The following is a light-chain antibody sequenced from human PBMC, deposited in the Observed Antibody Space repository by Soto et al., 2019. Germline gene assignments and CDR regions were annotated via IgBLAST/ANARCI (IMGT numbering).Light chain of an antibody. Sequence: QSALTQPASVSGSPGQSITISCSGTSSDIGAYDHVAWYQQFTGKYPKLMIYSVSNRPSGVSNRFSGSKSGNTASLTISGLQDEDEADYYYISYTVSRSYVFGSGTKVTVL. CDR2: SVS. CDR3: ISYTVSRSYV. CDR1: SSDIGAYDH. V-gene: IGLV2-14*01. J-gene: IGLJ1*01.